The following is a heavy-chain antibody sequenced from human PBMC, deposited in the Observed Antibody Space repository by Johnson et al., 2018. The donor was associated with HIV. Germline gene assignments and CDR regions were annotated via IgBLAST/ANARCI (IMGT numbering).Heavy chain of an antibody. D-gene: IGHD3-3*01. J-gene: IGHJ3*02. CDR2: IYSGGST. CDR1: GFTVSSNY. CDR3: ARASPRSITIFGVVDDAFNI. V-gene: IGHV3-66*01. Sequence: EQLVESGGGLVQPGGSLRLSCAASGFTVSSNYMSWVRQAPGKGLEWVSVIYSGGSTYYADSVKGRFTISRDNSKNTLYLQMNSLRAEDTAVYYCARASPRSITIFGVVDDAFNIWGQGTMVTVSS.